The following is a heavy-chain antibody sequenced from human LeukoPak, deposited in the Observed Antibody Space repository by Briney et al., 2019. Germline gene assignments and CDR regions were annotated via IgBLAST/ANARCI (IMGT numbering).Heavy chain of an antibody. J-gene: IGHJ6*03. D-gene: IGHD1-26*01. Sequence: GRSLRLSCAASGFTFSSYGMHWVRQAPGKGLEWVAVKWYDGSNKYYADSVKGRFTISRDNSKNTLYLQMNSLRAEDTAVYYCARDAGKWAYYYYMDVWGKGTTVTVSS. CDR1: GFTFSSYG. CDR3: ARDAGKWAYYYYMDV. V-gene: IGHV3-33*01. CDR2: KWYDGSNK.